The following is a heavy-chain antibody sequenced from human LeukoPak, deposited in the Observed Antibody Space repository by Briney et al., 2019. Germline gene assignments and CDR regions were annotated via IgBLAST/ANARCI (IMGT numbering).Heavy chain of an antibody. CDR2: IYYSGST. CDR3: ASLRSNWNARINY. D-gene: IGHD1-20*01. J-gene: IGHJ4*02. V-gene: IGHV4-39*01. CDR1: GGSISSSSYY. Sequence: PSETLSLTCTVSGGSISSSSYYWGWIRQPPGKGLEWIGSIYYSGSTYYNPSLKSRVTISVDTSKNQFSLKLSSVTAADTAVYYCASLRSNWNARINYWGQGTLVTVSS.